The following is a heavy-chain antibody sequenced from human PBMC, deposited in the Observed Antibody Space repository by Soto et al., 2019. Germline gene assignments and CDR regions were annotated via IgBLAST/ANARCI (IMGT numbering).Heavy chain of an antibody. Sequence: SETLSLTCTVYGGSFSGYYWSWIRQPPGKGLEWIGEINHSGSTNYNPSLKSRVTISVDTSKNQFSLKLSSVTAADTAVYYCARKHGGAGITMIVVARGAFDIWGQGTMVTVS. J-gene: IGHJ3*02. D-gene: IGHD3-22*01. V-gene: IGHV4-34*01. CDR3: ARKHGGAGITMIVVARGAFDI. CDR1: GGSFSGYY. CDR2: INHSGST.